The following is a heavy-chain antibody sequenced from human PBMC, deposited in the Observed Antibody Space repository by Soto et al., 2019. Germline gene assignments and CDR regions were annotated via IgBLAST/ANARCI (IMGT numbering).Heavy chain of an antibody. J-gene: IGHJ2*01. D-gene: IGHD4-17*01. CDR2: MNPNSGNT. CDR1: GYTFTSYD. Sequence: QVQLVQSGAEVKKPGASVKVSCKASGYTFTSYDINWVRQATGQGLEWMGWMNPNSGNTGYAQKCQGIVTMTRNTSISTAYMELSSLRSEDTAVYYCARALGRVRYGHYGLDLWGRGTLVTLSS. V-gene: IGHV1-8*01. CDR3: ARALGRVRYGHYGLDL.